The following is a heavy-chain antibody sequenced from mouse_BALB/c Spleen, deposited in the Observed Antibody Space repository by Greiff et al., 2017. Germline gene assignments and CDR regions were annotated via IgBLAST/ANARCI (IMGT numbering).Heavy chain of an antibody. CDR1: GYSFTGYY. J-gene: IGHJ2*01. CDR2: INPYNGAT. CDR3: ARSDYGYVWYFDY. D-gene: IGHD2-2*01. Sequence: EVQLQQSGPELVKPGASVKISCKASGYSFTGYYMHWVKQSHVKSLEWIGRINPYNGATSYNQNFKDKASLTVDKSSSTAYMELHSLTSEDSAVYYCARSDYGYVWYFDYWGQGTTLTVSS. V-gene: IGHV1-26*01.